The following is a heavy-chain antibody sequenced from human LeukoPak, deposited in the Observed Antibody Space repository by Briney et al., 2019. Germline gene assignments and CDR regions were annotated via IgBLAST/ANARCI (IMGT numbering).Heavy chain of an antibody. J-gene: IGHJ4*02. CDR3: ARDRSSGYPFDY. CDR2: INPNSGGT. CDR1: GYTFTGYY. Sequence: ASVTVSCKASGYTFTGYYMHWVRQAPGQGLGWMGWINPNSGGTNYAQKFQGRVTMTRDTSISTAYMELSRLRSDDTAVYYCARDRSSGYPFDYWGQGTLVTVSS. D-gene: IGHD3-22*01. V-gene: IGHV1-2*02.